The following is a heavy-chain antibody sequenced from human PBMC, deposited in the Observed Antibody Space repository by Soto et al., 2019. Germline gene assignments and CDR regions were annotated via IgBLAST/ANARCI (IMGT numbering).Heavy chain of an antibody. CDR1: GGTFSSYA. D-gene: IGHD1-26*01. CDR2: IIPIFGTA. Sequence: ASVKVSCKASGGTFSSYAISWVRQAPGQGLEWMGGIIPIFGTANYAQKFQGRVTVTADESTSTAYMELSSLRSEDTAVYYCARAVGAPAVFSFDIWGQGTMVTVSS. CDR3: ARAVGAPAVFSFDI. J-gene: IGHJ3*02. V-gene: IGHV1-69*13.